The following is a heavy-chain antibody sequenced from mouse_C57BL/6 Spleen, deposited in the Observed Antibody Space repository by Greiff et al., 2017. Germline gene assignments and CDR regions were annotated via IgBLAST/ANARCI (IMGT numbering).Heavy chain of an antibody. CDR1: GYAFSSSW. J-gene: IGHJ1*03. V-gene: IGHV1-82*01. CDR3: ARRGNWGEGYFEV. Sequence: QVQLQQSGPELVKPGASVKISCKASGYAFSSSWMNWVKQRPGKGLEWIGRIYPGDGDTNYNGKFKGKATLTADKSSSTAYMKLSSLTSEDSAVYFCARRGNWGEGYFEVWGTGATVTVSS. D-gene: IGHD4-1*02. CDR2: IYPGDGDT.